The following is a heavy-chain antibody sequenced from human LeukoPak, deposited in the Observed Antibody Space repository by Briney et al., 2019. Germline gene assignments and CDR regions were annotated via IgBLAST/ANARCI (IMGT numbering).Heavy chain of an antibody. CDR1: GGSISSYY. J-gene: IGHJ4*02. D-gene: IGHD3-3*01. V-gene: IGHV4-59*04. CDR2: IYYSGST. Sequence: SQTLSLTCTVSGGSISSYYWSWTRQPPGKGLEWIGYIYYSGSTYYNPSLKSRVTISVDTSKNQFSLKLSSVTTADTAVYYCAGGGERELKFLEWLLGDYWGQGTLVTVSS. CDR3: AGGGERELKFLEWLLGDY.